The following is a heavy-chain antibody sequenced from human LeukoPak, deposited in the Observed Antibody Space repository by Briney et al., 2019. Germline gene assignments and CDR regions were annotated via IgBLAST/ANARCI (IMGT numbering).Heavy chain of an antibody. CDR2: INQDGSEK. Sequence: GGSLRLSCAASGFTFTSHWMSWVRQAPGKGLEWVANINQDGSEKYYVDSVKGRFTISRDNAKSSLYLQMNSLRAEDTAVYYCARAGYCSSTSCFDDYWGQGSLVTVSS. J-gene: IGHJ4*02. D-gene: IGHD2-2*01. CDR3: ARAGYCSSTSCFDDY. CDR1: GFTFTSHW. V-gene: IGHV3-7*04.